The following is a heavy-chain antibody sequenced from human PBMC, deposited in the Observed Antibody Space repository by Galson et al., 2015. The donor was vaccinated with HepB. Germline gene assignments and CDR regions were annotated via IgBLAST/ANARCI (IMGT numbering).Heavy chain of an antibody. Sequence: SLRLSCAASGFTFSDYYMSWIRQAPGKGLEWVSYISNSSSYTNYADSVKGRFTISRDNAKNSLYLRMNSLRAEDTAVCYCARVEQQLFHAFDYWGQGTLVTVSS. D-gene: IGHD6-13*01. CDR3: ARVEQQLFHAFDY. V-gene: IGHV3-11*06. J-gene: IGHJ4*02. CDR1: GFTFSDYY. CDR2: ISNSSSYT.